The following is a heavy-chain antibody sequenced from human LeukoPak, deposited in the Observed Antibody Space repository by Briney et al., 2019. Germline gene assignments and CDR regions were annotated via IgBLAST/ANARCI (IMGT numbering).Heavy chain of an antibody. V-gene: IGHV1-69*01. CDR1: GGTFSSYA. Sequence: GASVKVSCKASGGTFSSYAISWVRQAPGQGLEWMGGIIPIFGTANYAQKFQGRVTITADESTSTAYMELSSLRSEDTAVYYCASSTYYGFWSGLNWFDHWGQGTLVTVSS. CDR2: IIPIFGTA. D-gene: IGHD3-3*01. CDR3: ASSTYYGFWSGLNWFDH. J-gene: IGHJ5*02.